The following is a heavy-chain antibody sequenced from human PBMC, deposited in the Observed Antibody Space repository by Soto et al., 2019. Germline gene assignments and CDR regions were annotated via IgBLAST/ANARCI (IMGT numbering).Heavy chain of an antibody. V-gene: IGHV1-69*01. J-gene: IGHJ6*02. CDR3: ARQSEVVITPMYYYYGMDV. D-gene: IGHD3-22*01. Sequence: QVQLVQSGAEVKKPGSSVKVSCKASGGTFSSYAISWVRQAPGQGLEWMGGIIPIFGTANYAQKFQGRVTITADESTSTAYLELSSVRSEDTAVYYCARQSEVVITPMYYYYGMDVWGQGTTVTVSS. CDR1: GGTFSSYA. CDR2: IIPIFGTA.